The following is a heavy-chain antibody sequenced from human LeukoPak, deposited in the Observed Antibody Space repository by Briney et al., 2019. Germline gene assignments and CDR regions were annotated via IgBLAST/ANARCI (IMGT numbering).Heavy chain of an antibody. V-gene: IGHV3-23*01. Sequence: GGSLRLSCAASGFAFSSYAMSWVRQAPGKGLKWVSTINDNGAGTYYADSVKGRSTISRDNSYNTVSLQMNSLRDEDTGVYYCAKGLRTGVGPYMGYHYYMDVWGKGATVTVSS. CDR2: INDNGAGT. J-gene: IGHJ6*03. CDR1: GFAFSSYA. D-gene: IGHD3-16*01. CDR3: AKGLRTGVGPYMGYHYYMDV.